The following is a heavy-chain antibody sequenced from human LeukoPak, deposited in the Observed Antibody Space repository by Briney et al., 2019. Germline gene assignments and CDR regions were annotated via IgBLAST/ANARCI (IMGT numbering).Heavy chain of an antibody. V-gene: IGHV3-7*01. CDR1: GFTFSTNW. J-gene: IGHJ5*01. D-gene: IGHD6-19*01. Sequence: SGGSLRVSCAASGFTFSTNWMSWFRQAPGKGLGWVAHIKPDGSETYYVDSVKGRFTISRDNAKNSLYLQMNSLRAEDTAVYYCATAVSVAGDSWGQGTLVTLSS. CDR3: ATAVSVAGDS. CDR2: IKPDGSET.